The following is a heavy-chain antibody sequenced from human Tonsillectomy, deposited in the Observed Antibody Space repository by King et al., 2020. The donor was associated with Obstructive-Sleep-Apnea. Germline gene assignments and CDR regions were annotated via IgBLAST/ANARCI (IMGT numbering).Heavy chain of an antibody. CDR2: IYNSETT. CDR1: GGSISSYY. D-gene: IGHD1-1*01. CDR3: ARHSRPTGIAGY. Sequence: QLQESGPGLVKPSETLSLTCTVSGGSISSYYWSWIRQPPGKGLEWIGYIYNSETTKYNPSIKSRVTISVDTSKNQFSLKLSSVTAADTAVYYCARHSRPTGIAGYWGQGTLVTVSS. J-gene: IGHJ4*02. V-gene: IGHV4-59*08.